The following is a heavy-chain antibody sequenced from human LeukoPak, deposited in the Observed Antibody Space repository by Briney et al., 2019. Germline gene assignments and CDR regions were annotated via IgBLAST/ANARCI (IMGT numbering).Heavy chain of an antibody. Sequence: KPSETLSLTCAVYGGSFSGYYWSWIRQPPGKGLEWIGEINHSGSTNYNPSLKSRVTISVDTSKNQFSLKLSSVTAADTAVYYCASWGQPDVSYYYYYMDVWGKGTTVTVSS. J-gene: IGHJ6*03. D-gene: IGHD3-16*01. V-gene: IGHV4-34*01. CDR2: INHSGST. CDR3: ASWGQPDVSYYYYYMDV. CDR1: GGSFSGYY.